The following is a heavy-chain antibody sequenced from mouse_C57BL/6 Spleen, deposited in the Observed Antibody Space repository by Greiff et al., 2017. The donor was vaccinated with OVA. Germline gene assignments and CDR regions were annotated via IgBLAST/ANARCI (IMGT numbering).Heavy chain of an antibody. D-gene: IGHD4-1*01. Sequence: VQLQQSGAELVRPGSSVKLSCKTSGYTFTSYGINWVKQRPGQGLEWIGYIYIGNGYNEYNEKFKSKATLTSDTSASTAYMQLSSLTSEDSAIYFCARGLVLYAMDYWGQGTSVTVSS. CDR2: IYIGNGYN. CDR1: GYTFTSYG. V-gene: IGHV1-58*01. CDR3: ARGLVLYAMDY. J-gene: IGHJ4*01.